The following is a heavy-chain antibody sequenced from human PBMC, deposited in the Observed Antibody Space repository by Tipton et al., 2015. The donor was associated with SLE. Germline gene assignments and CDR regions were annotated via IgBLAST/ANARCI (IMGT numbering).Heavy chain of an antibody. CDR1: GGSISSSSYY. CDR3: ARGGRHPTIFGVVIRGAFDP. D-gene: IGHD3-3*01. CDR2: IYYSGST. V-gene: IGHV4-39*07. Sequence: TLSLTCTVSGGSISSSSYYWGWIRQPPGKGLEWIGSIYYSGSTYYNPSLKSRVTISVDTSKNQFSLKLSSVTAADTAVYYCARGGRHPTIFGVVIRGAFDPWGQGTLVTVSS. J-gene: IGHJ5*02.